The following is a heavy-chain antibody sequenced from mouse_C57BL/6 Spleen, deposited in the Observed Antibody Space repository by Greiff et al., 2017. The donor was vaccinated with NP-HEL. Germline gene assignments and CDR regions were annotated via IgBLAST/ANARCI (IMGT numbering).Heavy chain of an antibody. D-gene: IGHD3-1*01. J-gene: IGHJ2*01. CDR2: IYPGDGDT. Sequence: QVQLQQSGPELVKPGASVKISCKASGYAFSSSWMNWVKQRPGKGLEWIGRIYPGDGDTNYNGKFKGKATLTADKSSSTAYMQLSSLTSEDSAVYFCARGKLLGPLYYFDYWGQGTTLTVSS. V-gene: IGHV1-82*01. CDR1: GYAFSSSW. CDR3: ARGKLLGPLYYFDY.